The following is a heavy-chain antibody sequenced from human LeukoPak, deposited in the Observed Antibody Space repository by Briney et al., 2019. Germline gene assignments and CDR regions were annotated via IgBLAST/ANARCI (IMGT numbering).Heavy chain of an antibody. CDR3: ARLITTSWMGFDL. J-gene: IGHJ2*01. D-gene: IGHD4/OR15-4a*01. V-gene: IGHV1-69*10. CDR2: IIPLFGIT. CDR1: GVTPRNHA. Sequence: EASVKVSCKASGVTPRNHAIIWLRQAPGQGLEWMGRIIPLFGITNYAQKFQDRVTITADKSTNTTYMGLTSLRSEDTAVYYCARLITTSWMGFDLWGRGTLVTVSS.